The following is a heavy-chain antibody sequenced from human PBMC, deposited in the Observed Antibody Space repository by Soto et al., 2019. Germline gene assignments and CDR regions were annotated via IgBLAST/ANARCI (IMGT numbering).Heavy chain of an antibody. CDR1: GVAFSSYA. D-gene: IGHD4-4*01. J-gene: IGHJ4*02. Sequence: GGSLRLSCAASGVAFSSYAMHWVRQPPGKGLEWVATISFSGRIQSYANSVKGRFTISRDTSKNTLFLQMDSLRHDDAGVYFCAKSAGYSPTWYLDYWGQGTLVTVSS. CDR3: AKSAGYSPTWYLDY. V-gene: IGHV3-30*04. CDR2: ISFSGRIQ.